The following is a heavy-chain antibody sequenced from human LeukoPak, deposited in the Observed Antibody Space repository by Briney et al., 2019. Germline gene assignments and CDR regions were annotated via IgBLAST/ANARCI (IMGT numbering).Heavy chain of an antibody. D-gene: IGHD6-19*01. CDR1: DFTFSSHW. CDR2: IKYDGGEK. V-gene: IGHV3-7*01. CDR3: ARLLGGVAVSDSDYFDS. J-gene: IGHJ4*02. Sequence: PGGSLRLSCAASDFTFSSHWMSWVRQAPGKGLERVAYIKYDGGEKNFVDSVKGRFTISRDNAKNLVYLQMNSLRVEDTAVYYCARLLGGVAVSDSDYFDSWGQGTLVTVAS.